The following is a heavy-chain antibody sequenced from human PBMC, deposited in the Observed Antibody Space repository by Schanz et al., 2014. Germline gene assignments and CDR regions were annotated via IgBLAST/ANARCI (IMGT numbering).Heavy chain of an antibody. CDR1: GYIFTSYS. Sequence: QVQLVQSGAEVKKPGASVKVSCKASGYIFTSYSMHWVRQAPGQGLEWMGWINTNTANPTYAQGFTGRFVFSLDTSVSTAYLQISSLKAEDTAAYYCTTETIAMAGTFSIWGQGTLVTVSS. J-gene: IGHJ4*02. CDR2: INTNTANP. V-gene: IGHV7-4-1*02. CDR3: TTETIAMAGTFSI. D-gene: IGHD6-19*01.